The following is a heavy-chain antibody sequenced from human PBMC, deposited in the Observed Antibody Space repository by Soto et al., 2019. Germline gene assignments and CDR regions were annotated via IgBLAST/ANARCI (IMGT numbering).Heavy chain of an antibody. Sequence: PGGSLRLSCAASGFTFSNYDMHWVRQATGKGLEWVSTISTAGNTYSPGSVKGRFTISRENAKNSLYLQMNSLGVDDTAVYYCARGRDSGLYYFDYWGQGTLVTVSS. CDR2: ISTAGNT. CDR1: GFTFSNYD. V-gene: IGHV3-13*01. CDR3: ARGRDSGLYYFDY. D-gene: IGHD2-21*01. J-gene: IGHJ4*02.